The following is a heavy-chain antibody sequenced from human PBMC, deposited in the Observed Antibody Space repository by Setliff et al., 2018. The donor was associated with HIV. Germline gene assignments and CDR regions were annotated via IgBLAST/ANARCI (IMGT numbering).Heavy chain of an antibody. D-gene: IGHD6-6*01. CDR1: GGSFSGHY. V-gene: IGHV4-34*01. Sequence: PSETLSLTCAVYGGSFSGHYWSWIRQPPGKGLEWIGEINHSGSTNYNPSLKRRVTMSVATSKNQFSRKLSSVTAADTAVYYCARRRDYSTVAPRPPNWFDPWGQGTLVTVSS. CDR2: INHSGST. J-gene: IGHJ5*02. CDR3: ARRRDYSTVAPRPPNWFDP.